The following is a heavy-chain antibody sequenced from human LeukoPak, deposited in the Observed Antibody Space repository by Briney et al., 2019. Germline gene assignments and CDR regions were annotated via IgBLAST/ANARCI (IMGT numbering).Heavy chain of an antibody. J-gene: IGHJ4*02. CDR3: TRVIVATKDY. D-gene: IGHD5-12*01. CDR2: IRSKNYGGTT. Sequence: PGGSLRLSCTGSGFTFGDYAMNWVRQAPGKGLEWVGFIRSKNYGGTTEYAASVKGRFTISRDDSKSIAYLQMNSLKTEDTAMYYRTRVIVATKDYWGQGTLVTVSS. CDR1: GFTFGDYA. V-gene: IGHV3-49*04.